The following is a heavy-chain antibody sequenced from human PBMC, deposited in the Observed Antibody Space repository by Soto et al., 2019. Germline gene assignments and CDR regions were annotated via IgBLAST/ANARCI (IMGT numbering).Heavy chain of an antibody. CDR3: ARDLRFSSSWFLIGWFDP. V-gene: IGHV3-74*01. Sequence: GGSLRLSCAASGFTFSSYWMHWVRQAPGKRLVWVSRINSDGSSTNYADSVKGRFTISRDNAKNTLYLQMNSLRAKDTAVYYCARDLRFSSSWFLIGWFDPWGQGTLVTVSS. D-gene: IGHD6-13*01. J-gene: IGHJ5*02. CDR2: INSDGSST. CDR1: GFTFSSYW.